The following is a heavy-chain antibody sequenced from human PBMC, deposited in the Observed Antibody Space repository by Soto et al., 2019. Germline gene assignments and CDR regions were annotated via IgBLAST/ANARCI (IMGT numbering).Heavy chain of an antibody. Sequence: SETLSLTCAVSGGSISSGGYSWSWIRQPPGKGLEWIGYIYHSGSTYYNPSLKSRVTISVDRSKNQFSLKLSSVTAADTAVYYCARAVVEMATISAALDIWGQGTMVTVSS. CDR2: IYHSGST. CDR1: GGSISSGGYS. CDR3: ARAVVEMATISAALDI. J-gene: IGHJ3*02. V-gene: IGHV4-30-2*01. D-gene: IGHD5-12*01.